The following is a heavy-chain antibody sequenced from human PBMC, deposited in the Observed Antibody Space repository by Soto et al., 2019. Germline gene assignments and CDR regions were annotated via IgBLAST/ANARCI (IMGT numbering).Heavy chain of an antibody. D-gene: IGHD4-17*01. Sequence: TLSLTCAVSGGSISTTTYYWSWVRQLPGKGLEWIATIYYTGTTYFNPSLKSRVTISVDTSNNQFSLRLSSVTAADTAIYYCARLPGTTRAFDYWGQGTLVTVSS. CDR2: IYYTGTT. CDR1: GGSISTTTYY. J-gene: IGHJ4*02. CDR3: ARLPGTTRAFDY. V-gene: IGHV4-39*01.